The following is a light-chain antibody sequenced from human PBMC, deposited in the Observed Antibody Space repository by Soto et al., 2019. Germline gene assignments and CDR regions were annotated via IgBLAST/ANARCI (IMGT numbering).Light chain of an antibody. CDR1: SSNIGGTNY. V-gene: IGLV1-47*02. Sequence: VLTQPPSASGTPGQRVFISCSGSSSNIGGTNYAYWYQQLPGAAPKLLMHSNNLRPSGVPERISGSKSGTSASLAISGLRSEDEAVYYCASWDDRLGAVIFGGGTKVTVL. J-gene: IGLJ2*01. CDR3: ASWDDRLGAVI. CDR2: SNN.